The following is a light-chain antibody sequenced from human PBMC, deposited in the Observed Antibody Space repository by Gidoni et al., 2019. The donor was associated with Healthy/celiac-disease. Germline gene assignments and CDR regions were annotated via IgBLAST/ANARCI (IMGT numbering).Light chain of an antibody. J-gene: IGKJ2*01. CDR1: QSVSIY. V-gene: IGKV3-11*01. CDR3: QRRSNWPMYT. CDR2: DES. Sequence: IALTQSPSILSLSPGERATLSCRASQSVSIYLSWYQQKPGQAPRLLIYDESNRATDIPARLSGSGSGTDFNLTISSLEPEDFEVYYCQRRSNWPMYTFGQGTKLENK.